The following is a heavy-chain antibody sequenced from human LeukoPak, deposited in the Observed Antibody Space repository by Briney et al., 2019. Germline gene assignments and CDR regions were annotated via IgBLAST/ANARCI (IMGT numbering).Heavy chain of an antibody. CDR3: ARSGSGYLRYYFDY. Sequence: PSETLSLTCAVSGGSISSSNWWSWVRQPPGKGLEWIGSMYSSGRTYYNPSLKSRVTISVDTSKHPFSLKLSSVTAADTAVYYCARSGSGYLRYYFDYWGQGTLVTVSS. D-gene: IGHD5-12*01. CDR2: MYSSGRT. J-gene: IGHJ4*02. V-gene: IGHV4-4*02. CDR1: GGSISSSNW.